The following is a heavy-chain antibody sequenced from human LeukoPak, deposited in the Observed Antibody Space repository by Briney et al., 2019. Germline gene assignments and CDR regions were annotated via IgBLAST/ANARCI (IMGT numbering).Heavy chain of an antibody. V-gene: IGHV3-74*01. D-gene: IGHD2/OR15-2a*01. CDR2: INTDGIST. CDR1: GFTFSSYW. J-gene: IGHJ4*02. Sequence: GGSLRLSCAASGFTFSSYWMHWVRQAPGKWLVWVSRINTDGISTSYADSVKGRFTISRDNAKNTLYLQMNSLRAEDTAVYYCARFSRGNPDYWGQGTLVTVSS. CDR3: ARFSRGNPDY.